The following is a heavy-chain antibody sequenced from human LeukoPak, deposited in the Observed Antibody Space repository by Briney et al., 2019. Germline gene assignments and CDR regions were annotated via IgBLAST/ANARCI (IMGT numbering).Heavy chain of an antibody. CDR1: GFTFSSYS. CDR3: ARDYILTGHHDY. Sequence: GESLRLSSAASGFTFSSYSMNWVRQARGKGLEWVSSISSSSYIYYADSVKGRITISRDNAKNSLYLQMNSLRAEDTAVYYCARDYILTGHHDYWGQGTLVTVSS. D-gene: IGHD3-9*01. V-gene: IGHV3-21*01. CDR2: ISSSSYI. J-gene: IGHJ4*02.